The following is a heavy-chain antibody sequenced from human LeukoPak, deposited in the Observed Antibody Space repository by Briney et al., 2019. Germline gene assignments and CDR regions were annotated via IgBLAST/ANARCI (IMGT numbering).Heavy chain of an antibody. D-gene: IGHD2-2*01. CDR3: ARAYIVVVPAAVNWFDP. Sequence: ASVKVSCKASGYTFTGYYMHWVRQAPGQGLEWMGWINPNSGGTNYARKFQGRVTMTRDTSISTAYMELSRLRSDDTAVYYCARAYIVVVPAAVNWFDPWGQGTLVTVSS. J-gene: IGHJ5*02. V-gene: IGHV1-2*02. CDR1: GYTFTGYY. CDR2: INPNSGGT.